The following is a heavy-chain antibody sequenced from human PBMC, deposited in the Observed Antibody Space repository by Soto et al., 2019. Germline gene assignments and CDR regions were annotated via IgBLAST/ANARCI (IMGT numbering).Heavy chain of an antibody. Sequence: ESGPTLVNPTQTLTLTCTVSGFSVSARGVGVGWIRQPPGKALEWLGIIYWNDDKRYGPSLKSRLTITKDTSKNQVVLTMTNMDPVDTATYYCAHSPWGAAPDYWGQGTPVTVSS. CDR3: AHSPWGAAPDY. D-gene: IGHD3-16*01. J-gene: IGHJ4*02. CDR2: IYWNDDK. CDR1: GFSVSARGVG. V-gene: IGHV2-5*01.